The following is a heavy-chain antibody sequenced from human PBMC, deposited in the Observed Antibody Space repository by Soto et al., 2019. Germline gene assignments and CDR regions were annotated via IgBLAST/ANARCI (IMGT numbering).Heavy chain of an antibody. CDR2: ISYDGSNT. V-gene: IGHV3-30-3*01. CDR3: ATAEGFGSGSYYETTNYYYGLDV. Sequence: GGSLRLSYATSGFTFTNYAMHWVRQAPGKGLEWVAMISYDGSNTYYSDSVMGRFTISRDNFKNTLYLQMNSLRPDDTALYYCATAEGFGSGSYYETTNYYYGLDVWGQGTTVSVAS. CDR1: GFTFTNYA. J-gene: IGHJ6*02. D-gene: IGHD3-10*01.